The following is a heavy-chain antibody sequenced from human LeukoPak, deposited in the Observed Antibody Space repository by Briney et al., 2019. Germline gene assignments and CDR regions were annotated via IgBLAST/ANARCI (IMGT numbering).Heavy chain of an antibody. J-gene: IGHJ4*02. CDR3: TGYPELSSEGYYGYYFDY. D-gene: IGHD1-26*01. CDR2: IYYRGST. CDR1: GGSISSSSYY. Sequence: SETLSLTCTVSGGSISSSSYYWVWIRQPPGKGLEWIGSIYYRGSTYYNPSLKSRVTISVDTSKNQFSLKLRSVTAADTAVYYCTGYPELSSEGYYGYYFDYWGQGTLVTVSS. V-gene: IGHV4-39*01.